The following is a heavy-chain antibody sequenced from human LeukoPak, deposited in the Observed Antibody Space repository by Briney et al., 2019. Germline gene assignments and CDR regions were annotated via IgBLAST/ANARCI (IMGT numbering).Heavy chain of an antibody. CDR3: AKDGSTLTYYYFDY. Sequence: GGSLRLSCAASGFTFSSFGMHWVRQAPGKGLEWVAFIRYDGGNKYYADSVKGRFTISRDNSKNTLYLQMNSLRAEDTAVYFCAKDGSTLTYYYFDYWGQGALVTVSS. V-gene: IGHV3-30*02. D-gene: IGHD4-17*01. CDR1: GFTFSSFG. CDR2: IRYDGGNK. J-gene: IGHJ4*02.